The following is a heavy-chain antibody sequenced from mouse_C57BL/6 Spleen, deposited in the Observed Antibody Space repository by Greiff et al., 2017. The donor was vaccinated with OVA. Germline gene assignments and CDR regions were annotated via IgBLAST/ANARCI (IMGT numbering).Heavy chain of an antibody. J-gene: IGHJ4*01. CDR1: GYTFTDYN. Sequence: VQLKESGPELVKPGASVKIPCKASGYTFTDYNMDWVKQSHGKSLEWIGDINPNNGGTIYNQKFKGKATLTVDKSSSTAYMELRSLTSEDTAVYYCASGTNPYAMDYWGQGTSVTVSS. CDR2: INPNNGGT. V-gene: IGHV1-18*01. CDR3: ASGTNPYAMDY. D-gene: IGHD3-3*01.